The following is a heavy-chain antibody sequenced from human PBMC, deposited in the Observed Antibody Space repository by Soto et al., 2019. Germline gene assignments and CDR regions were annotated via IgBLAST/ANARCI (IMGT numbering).Heavy chain of an antibody. Sequence: QVRLVQSGTEVKNPGSSVKVSCQASGDNFSKYAISWVRQAPGQGLEWMGGIIPIFGAPNHAQKFQGRVTITADESTTTVYMDLTRLTSEDTAVYYCAGSPEWSYALNEAVPSNFGFYWGQGTLVTVSS. D-gene: IGHD3-3*01. J-gene: IGHJ4*02. CDR2: IIPIFGAP. CDR3: AGSPEWSYALNEAVPSNFGFY. CDR1: GDNFSKYA. V-gene: IGHV1-69*01.